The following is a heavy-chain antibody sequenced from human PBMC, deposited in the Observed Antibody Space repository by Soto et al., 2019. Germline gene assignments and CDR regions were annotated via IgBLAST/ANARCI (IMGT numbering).Heavy chain of an antibody. V-gene: IGHV1-18*04. CDR2: ISAYNGNT. J-gene: IGHJ6*02. CDR1: GYTFTSYG. D-gene: IGHD3-10*01. CDR3: ARGAHARGHYYGMDV. Sequence: QVPLVQSGAEVKKPGASVKVSCKASGYTFTSYGISWVRQAPGQGREWMGWISAYNGNTNYAQTLQGRVTMTTDTSTSTAYMELRSLRSDDTAVYYCARGAHARGHYYGMDVWGQGTTVTVSS.